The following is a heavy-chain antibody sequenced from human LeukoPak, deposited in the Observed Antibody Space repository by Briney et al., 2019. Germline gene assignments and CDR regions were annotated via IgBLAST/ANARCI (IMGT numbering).Heavy chain of an antibody. CDR1: GGSISSYY. V-gene: IGHV4-59*01. J-gene: IGHJ3*02. CDR2: THYSGAT. D-gene: IGHD2-21*02. CDR3: ASGYCGGACQLGGVDM. Sequence: SETLSLTCTVSGGSISSYYWSWLRQPPGKGLEYVGYTHYSGATNYNPSLKSRVTISLDTSGNQFSLKLSSVTAADTAVYYCASGYCGGACQLGGVDMWGQGTMVTVSS.